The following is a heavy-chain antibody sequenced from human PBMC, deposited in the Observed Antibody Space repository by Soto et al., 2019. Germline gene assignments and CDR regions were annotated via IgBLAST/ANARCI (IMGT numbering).Heavy chain of an antibody. CDR3: ARWVGGFMFANSGNYES. Sequence: QVQLVESGGGVVQPGRSLRLTCAASGFTFSSNGMHWVRQPPGKGLEWVALIEYDGSKTYYGDSVRGRFTVSRDNSDNTMFLQMNSLRAEDAAVYYCARWVGGFMFANSGNYESGGQGTHVTVSS. CDR2: IEYDGSKT. V-gene: IGHV3-30*03. J-gene: IGHJ4*02. D-gene: IGHD1-26*01. CDR1: GFTFSSNG.